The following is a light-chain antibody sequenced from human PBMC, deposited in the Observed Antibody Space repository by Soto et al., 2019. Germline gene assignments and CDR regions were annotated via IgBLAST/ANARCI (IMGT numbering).Light chain of an antibody. CDR2: AAS. Sequence: IQMTQSPSSLSASVGDRVTITCRASQGISSSLAWYQQNPGKAPKLLIYAASTLQSGVPSRFSSSGSGTDFTLPISCLQSEDFATYYCQQYYSYPQLTFGGGTKV. V-gene: IGKV1-8*01. CDR1: QGISSS. CDR3: QQYYSYPQLT. J-gene: IGKJ4*01.